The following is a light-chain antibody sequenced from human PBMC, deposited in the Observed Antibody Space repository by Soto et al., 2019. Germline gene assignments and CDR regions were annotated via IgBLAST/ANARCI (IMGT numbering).Light chain of an antibody. CDR1: SSDIGEYNY. Sequence: QSALTQPASVSGSPGQLITISCIGSSSDIGEYNYVSWYQQHPNKAPKLMIFAVTNRPSGIPRRFSGSKSGNSASLTISGLPPEDEADYYCASYTSTSTLVFGGGTKLTVL. CDR2: AVT. CDR3: ASYTSTSTLV. V-gene: IGLV2-14*01. J-gene: IGLJ2*01.